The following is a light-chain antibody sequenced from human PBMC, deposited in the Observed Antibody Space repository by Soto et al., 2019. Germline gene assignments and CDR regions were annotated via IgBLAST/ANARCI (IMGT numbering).Light chain of an antibody. CDR3: QQYNDRPRT. Sequence: EIVMTQSPATLSVSPGERATLSCRASQSVTSNLAWYQQKPGQAPRLLIYDASTRATGLPARFSGSGSGTEFTLTISSLQSEDFAVYDCQQYNDRPRTFGQGTKVEIK. J-gene: IGKJ1*01. CDR1: QSVTSN. V-gene: IGKV3-15*01. CDR2: DAS.